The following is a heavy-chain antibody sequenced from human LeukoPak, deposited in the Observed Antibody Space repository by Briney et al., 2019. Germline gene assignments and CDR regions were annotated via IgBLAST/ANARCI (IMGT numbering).Heavy chain of an antibody. J-gene: IGHJ4*02. D-gene: IGHD6-19*01. CDR2: INPNNGGT. Sequence: ASVKVSCKASEYTFTGYYMHWVRQAPGQGLEWMGRINPNNGGTNYAQKFQGRVTMTRDTSISTAYMELSRLRSDDTAVYYCARFYSSGSYFDYWGQGTLVTVSS. CDR3: ARFYSSGSYFDY. CDR1: EYTFTGYY. V-gene: IGHV1-2*06.